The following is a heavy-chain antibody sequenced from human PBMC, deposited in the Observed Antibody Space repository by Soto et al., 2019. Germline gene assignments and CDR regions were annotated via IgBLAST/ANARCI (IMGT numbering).Heavy chain of an antibody. D-gene: IGHD2-21*02. Sequence: QVQLQESGPGLVKPSQTLSLTCTVSGGSISSGGYYWSWIRQHPGKGLEWIGYIYYSGSTYYNPSLKSRVTISVDTSKNQFSLKLSSVTAADTAVYYCARYRSSYCGGDCYINWFDPWGQGTLVTVSS. CDR3: ARYRSSYCGGDCYINWFDP. V-gene: IGHV4-31*03. CDR2: IYYSGST. J-gene: IGHJ5*02. CDR1: GGSISSGGYY.